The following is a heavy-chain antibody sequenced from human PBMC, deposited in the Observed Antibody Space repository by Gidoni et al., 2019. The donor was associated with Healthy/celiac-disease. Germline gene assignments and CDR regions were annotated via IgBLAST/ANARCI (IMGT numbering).Heavy chain of an antibody. V-gene: IGHV4-34*01. Sequence: QVQLQQWGAGLLKPSETLSLTCAVYGGSFSGYYWSWIRQPPGKGLEWIGEINHSGSTNYNPSLKSRVTISVDTSKNQFSLKLSSVTAADTAVYYCARRALGYYGSGSYYIKYNWFDPWGQGTLVTVSS. J-gene: IGHJ5*02. CDR1: GGSFSGYY. CDR2: INHSGST. CDR3: ARRALGYYGSGSYYIKYNWFDP. D-gene: IGHD3-10*01.